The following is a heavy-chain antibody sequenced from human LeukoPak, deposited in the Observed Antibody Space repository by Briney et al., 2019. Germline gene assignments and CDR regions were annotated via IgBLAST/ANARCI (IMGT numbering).Heavy chain of an antibody. Sequence: PGGSLPLCCAASGSTFSSYAMSWVRQAPGKGLEWVSAISGSDGSTYYADSVKGRFTITRDNSKNTLYLQMNSLRAEDTAVYYCAKDSVGVGGPEYWGQGTMVSVTS. CDR2: ISGSDGST. V-gene: IGHV3-23*01. J-gene: IGHJ4*02. CDR3: AKDSVGVGGPEY. D-gene: IGHD1-26*01. CDR1: GSTFSSYA.